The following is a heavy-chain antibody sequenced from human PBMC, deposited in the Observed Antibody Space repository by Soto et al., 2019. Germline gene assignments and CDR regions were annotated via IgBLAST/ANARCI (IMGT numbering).Heavy chain of an antibody. J-gene: IGHJ4*02. CDR2: IKRISDGGTT. Sequence: PVGSLRLSCSASGFTFSNAWMIWVRQAPGKGLEWVGRIKRISDGGTTDYAAPVKGRFTISRDDSANTLYLQMNSLKTEDTAVYFCAVNDYLDYWGQGALVTVSS. CDR1: GFTFSNAW. V-gene: IGHV3-15*01. CDR3: AVNDYLDY.